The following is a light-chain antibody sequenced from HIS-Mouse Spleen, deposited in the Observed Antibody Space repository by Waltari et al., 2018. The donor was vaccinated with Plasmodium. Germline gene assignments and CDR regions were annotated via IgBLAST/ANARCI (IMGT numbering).Light chain of an antibody. CDR1: QSISSY. CDR2: AAS. Sequence: DIQMTQSPSSLSASVGDRVNITCRASQSISSYLNCYQQKPGKAPKLLIYAASSLQSGVPSRFSGSGSGTDFTLTISSLQPEDFATYYCQQNYNTWTFGQGTKVEIK. CDR3: QQNYNTWT. J-gene: IGKJ1*01. V-gene: IGKV1-39*01.